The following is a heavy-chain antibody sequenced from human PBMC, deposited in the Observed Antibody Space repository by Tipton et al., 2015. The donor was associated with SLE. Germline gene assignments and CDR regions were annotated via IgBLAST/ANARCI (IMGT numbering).Heavy chain of an antibody. CDR1: GGSFTMYY. Sequence: GLVKPSETLSLTCAVSGGSFTMYYWSWIRQSPGKGLEWIGEINHSGSTNYNPSLKARVTLSADTSKNQVSLRLTSVTPEDTAVYYCARGGAVAGRPLLVDIWGQGTMVTVSS. J-gene: IGHJ3*02. CDR3: ARGGAVAGRPLLVDI. D-gene: IGHD6-19*01. CDR2: INHSGST. V-gene: IGHV4-34*01.